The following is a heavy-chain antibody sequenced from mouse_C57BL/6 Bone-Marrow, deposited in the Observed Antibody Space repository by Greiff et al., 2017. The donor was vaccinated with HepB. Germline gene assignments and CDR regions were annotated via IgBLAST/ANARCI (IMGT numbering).Heavy chain of an antibody. CDR2: IDPENGDT. CDR3: TTLDGYFYYFDY. D-gene: IGHD2-3*01. CDR1: GFNIKDDY. V-gene: IGHV14-4*01. J-gene: IGHJ2*01. Sequence: EVKLVESGAELVRPGASVKLSCTASGFNIKDDYMHWVKQRPEQGLEWIGWIDPENGDTEYASKFQGKATITADTSSNTAYLQLSSLTSEDTAVYYCTTLDGYFYYFDYWGQGTTLTVSS.